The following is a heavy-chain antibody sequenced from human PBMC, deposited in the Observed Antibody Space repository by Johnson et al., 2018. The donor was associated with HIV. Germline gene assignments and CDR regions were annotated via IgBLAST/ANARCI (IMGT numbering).Heavy chain of an antibody. CDR1: GFTFKTYS. CDR2: ISYDGKNK. V-gene: IGHV3-30*04. CDR3: ATGYNWNYVSGVNLLGGGYEVPSEHAFEI. Sequence: QVQLVESGGGVIQPGRSLRLSCAASGFTFKTYSIHWVRQAPGKGLEWVAVISYDGKNKYYADSVKGRFSISRDNSKNTLYLQMNGLGTEDTAVYYCATGYNWNYVSGVNLLGGGYEVPSEHAFEIWGQGTMVTVTS. D-gene: IGHD1-7*01. J-gene: IGHJ3*02.